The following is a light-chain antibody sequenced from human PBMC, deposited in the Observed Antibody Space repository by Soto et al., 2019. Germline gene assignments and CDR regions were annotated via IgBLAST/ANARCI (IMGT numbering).Light chain of an antibody. Sequence: EIVMTQTPATLSVSPGERATLSCRASQSIHNNLAWYQQKPGQDPRLLIYGASTRATGIPPVFSGSGSGSEFTLTISSLQSEDFAVYYCQQYNNWPLTFGQGTKVEIK. CDR3: QQYNNWPLT. J-gene: IGKJ1*01. CDR1: QSIHNN. V-gene: IGKV3-15*01. CDR2: GAS.